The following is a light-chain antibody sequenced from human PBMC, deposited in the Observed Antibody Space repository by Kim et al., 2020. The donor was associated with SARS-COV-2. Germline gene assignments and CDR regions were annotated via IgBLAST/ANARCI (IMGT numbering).Light chain of an antibody. CDR3: LQHSTFPIT. J-gene: IGKJ5*01. CDR1: QDIKNH. Sequence: DSVGNRVTLTCRASQDIKNHLGWYQQKPGKAPKRLICAASSLQSGVPSGFSGSGSGTEFTLTISSLQPEDFATYYCLQHSTFPITFGQGTRLDIK. CDR2: AAS. V-gene: IGKV1-17*01.